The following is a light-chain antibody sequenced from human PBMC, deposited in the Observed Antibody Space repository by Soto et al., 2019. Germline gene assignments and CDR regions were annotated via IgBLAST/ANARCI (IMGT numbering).Light chain of an antibody. CDR1: QSVSSN. CDR2: GAS. V-gene: IGKV3-15*01. CDR3: QQSGSSPPT. J-gene: IGKJ1*01. Sequence: EIVMTRSPATLSVSPGQRSTLSCRASQSVSSNLAWYQQKPGQAPRLLIYGASTRATGIPDRFSGSGSGTESTLTISSLHSEDFPVYYCQQSGSSPPTFGPGTKV.